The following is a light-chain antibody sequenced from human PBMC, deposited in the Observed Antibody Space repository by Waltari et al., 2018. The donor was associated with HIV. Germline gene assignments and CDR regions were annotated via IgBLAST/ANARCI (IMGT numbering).Light chain of an antibody. CDR2: KNN. V-gene: IGLV1-47*01. J-gene: IGLJ2*01. Sequence: QSVLTQPPSASATPGQRVTISCSGTRSNIGRNFVFWYQQFPGTAPKLLMYKNNNRFSGVPDRFSGSKAGTSASLAISGLRSEDEAVYYCAAWDDSLRGHVVFGGGTNLTV. CDR1: RSNIGRNF. CDR3: AAWDDSLRGHVV.